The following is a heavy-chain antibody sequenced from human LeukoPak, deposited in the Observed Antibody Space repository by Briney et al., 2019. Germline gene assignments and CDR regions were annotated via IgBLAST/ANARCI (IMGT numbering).Heavy chain of an antibody. Sequence: GASVKVSCKASGGTFSSYAISWVRQAPGQGLEWMGRIIPILGIANYAQKFQGRVTITADKSTSTAYMELSSLRSEDTAVYYCARGENWNYYYYGMDVWGQGTTVTVSS. V-gene: IGHV1-69*04. D-gene: IGHD1-1*01. J-gene: IGHJ6*02. CDR3: ARGENWNYYYYGMDV. CDR2: IIPILGIA. CDR1: GGTFSSYA.